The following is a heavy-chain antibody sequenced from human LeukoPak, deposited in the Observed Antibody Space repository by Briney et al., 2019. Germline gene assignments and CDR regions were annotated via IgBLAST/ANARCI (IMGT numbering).Heavy chain of an antibody. Sequence: ASVKVSCKASGYTFTGYYMHWVRQAPGQGLEWMGWINPNSGGTNYAQKFQGRVTMTRDTSISTAYMELSRLRSDDTAVYYCARSHDYSNYAAFDIWGRGTMVTVSS. CDR1: GYTFTGYY. CDR3: ARSHDYSNYAAFDI. V-gene: IGHV1-2*02. D-gene: IGHD4-11*01. J-gene: IGHJ3*02. CDR2: INPNSGGT.